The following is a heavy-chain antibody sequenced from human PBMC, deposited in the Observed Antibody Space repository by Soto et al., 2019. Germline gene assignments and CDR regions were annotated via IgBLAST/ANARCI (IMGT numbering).Heavy chain of an antibody. CDR2: ISANSGDT. CDR1: GYTFTSYG. Sequence: ASVKVSCKASGYTFTSYGISWVRQAPGQGLEWMGWISANSGDTNYAQKLQGWVTMTRDTSISTAYMELSRLRSDDTAVYYCARDRGYGDLDYWGQGTLVTVSS. J-gene: IGHJ4*02. CDR3: ARDRGYGDLDY. D-gene: IGHD4-17*01. V-gene: IGHV1-18*01.